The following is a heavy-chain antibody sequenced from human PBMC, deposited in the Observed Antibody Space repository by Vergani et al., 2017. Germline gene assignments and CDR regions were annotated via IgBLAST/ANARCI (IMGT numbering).Heavy chain of an antibody. V-gene: IGHV3-30*19. CDR3: ARGASGDYVSSFDY. Sequence: QVQLVESGGGVVQPGRSLRLSCAASGFTFSSYGMHWVRQAPGKGLEWIGRIRSKNDGGTADYAAPLKGRFTISRDNSKNTLYLQMNSLRAEDTAVYYCARGASGDYVSSFDYWGQGTLVTVSS. J-gene: IGHJ4*02. CDR1: GFTFSSYG. D-gene: IGHD4-17*01. CDR2: IRSKNDGGTA.